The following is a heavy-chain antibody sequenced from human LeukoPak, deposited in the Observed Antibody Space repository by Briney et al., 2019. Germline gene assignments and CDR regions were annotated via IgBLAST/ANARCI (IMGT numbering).Heavy chain of an antibody. CDR1: GYTFTGYY. CDR2: INPTGGST. D-gene: IGHD1-7*01. J-gene: IGHJ4*02. CDR3: ARVSSQSWNLTAPFDS. V-gene: IGHV1-46*01. Sequence: ASVKVSCKASGYTFTGYYMHWVRQAPGQGLEWMGIINPTGGSTIYAQKFQGRVTMSRDTSTSTVHMELSSLTSEDTAMYYCARVSSQSWNLTAPFDSWGQGTQVTVSS.